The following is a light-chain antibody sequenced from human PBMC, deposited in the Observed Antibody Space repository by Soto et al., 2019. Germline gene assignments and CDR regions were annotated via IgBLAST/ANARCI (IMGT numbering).Light chain of an antibody. CDR3: QQYNNWPPIT. CDR1: QIISRW. J-gene: IGKJ5*01. CDR2: DAS. Sequence: DIQLTQSPSTLSVSVGYRFTITCRASQIISRWLSWYQQKPWKAPNLLIYDASSLEGGVPSRFSGSRSGTAFTLTISSLQSEDVAVYYCQQYNNWPPITFGQGTQREIK. V-gene: IGKV1-5*01.